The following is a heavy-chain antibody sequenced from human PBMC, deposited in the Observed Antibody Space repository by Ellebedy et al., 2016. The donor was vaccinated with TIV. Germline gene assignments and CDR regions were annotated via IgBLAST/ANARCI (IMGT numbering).Heavy chain of an antibody. CDR2: IYYSGDS. V-gene: IGHV4-39*02. Sequence: MPLETLSLTCIVSGGSISSSNYYWGWIRQPPGKGLAWIGSIYYSGDSYYNPSLKSRVTISVDTSKNHFSLKLSAVTATDTAVYYCARKSTLLLPFDYWGQGTLVTVAS. J-gene: IGHJ4*02. CDR3: ARKSTLLLPFDY. CDR1: GGSISSSNYY. D-gene: IGHD2-15*01.